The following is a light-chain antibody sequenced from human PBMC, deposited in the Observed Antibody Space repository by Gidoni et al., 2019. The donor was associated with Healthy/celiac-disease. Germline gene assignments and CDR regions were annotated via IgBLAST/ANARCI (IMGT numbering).Light chain of an antibody. J-gene: IGKJ1*01. CDR1: QSVSSSY. CDR3: QQYGSSPG. V-gene: IGKV3-20*01. Sequence: EIVLTQSPGTLSLSPGERATLSCRASQSVSSSYLAWYQQKPGQAPRLLIYGASSRATGIPDRFSGSGSGTDFTLTISRLEPEDFAVYYCQQYGSSPGFXXXTKVEIK. CDR2: GAS.